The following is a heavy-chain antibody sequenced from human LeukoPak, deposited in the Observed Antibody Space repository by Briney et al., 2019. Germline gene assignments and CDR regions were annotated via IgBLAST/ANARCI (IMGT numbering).Heavy chain of an antibody. CDR1: GFTFSNYA. CDR2: ISSSSSYI. Sequence: GGSLRLSCAASGFTFSNYAMNWVRQTPGKGLEWVSSISSSSSYIYYADSVKGRFTISRDNAKNSLYLQMNSLRAEDTAVYYCARAPPPRYCSSTSCYYYYGMDVWGQGTTVTVSS. V-gene: IGHV3-21*01. D-gene: IGHD2-2*01. CDR3: ARAPPPRYCSSTSCYYYYGMDV. J-gene: IGHJ6*02.